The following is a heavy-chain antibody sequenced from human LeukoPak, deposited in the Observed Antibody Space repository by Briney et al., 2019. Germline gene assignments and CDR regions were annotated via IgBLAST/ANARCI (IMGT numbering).Heavy chain of an antibody. CDR2: ISYDGSKK. CDR3: AKSLYYYDSSGYYNSWTYFDY. J-gene: IGHJ4*02. D-gene: IGHD3-22*01. Sequence: PGRSLRLSCAASGFTFSSYGIHWVRQAPGKGLEWVVVISYDGSKKYYADSVKGRFTISRDNSKNTLYLQMNSLRAEDTAVYYCAKSLYYYDSSGYYNSWTYFDYWGQGTLVTVSS. V-gene: IGHV3-30*18. CDR1: GFTFSSYG.